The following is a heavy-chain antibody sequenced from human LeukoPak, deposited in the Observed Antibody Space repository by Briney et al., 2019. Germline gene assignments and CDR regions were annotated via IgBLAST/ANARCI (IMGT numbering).Heavy chain of an antibody. CDR3: ARDLYGRTFDY. J-gene: IGHJ4*02. D-gene: IGHD4-17*01. Sequence: GGSLRLSCAVSGALRGYWITWVRQAPGKGLEWVANVHPGGSEKYYADSVRGRFTISRDTARNLVFLQMNSLRGEDTAVYYCARDLYGRTFDYWGQGSLVTVSS. CDR1: GALRGYW. CDR2: VHPGGSEK. V-gene: IGHV3-7*01.